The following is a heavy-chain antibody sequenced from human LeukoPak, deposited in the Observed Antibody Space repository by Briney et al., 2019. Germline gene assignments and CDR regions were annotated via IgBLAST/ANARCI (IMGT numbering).Heavy chain of an antibody. D-gene: IGHD2-2*01. V-gene: IGHV1-69*04. CDR3: TSRSSNGAFDI. CDR2: IIPILGIA. J-gene: IGHJ3*02. CDR1: GGTFSSYA. Sequence: SVKVSCKASGGTFSSYAISWVRQAPGQGLEWMGRIIPILGIANYAQKFQGRVTITADKSTSTAYMELSSLRSEDTAVYYCTSRSSNGAFDIWGQGTMVTVSS.